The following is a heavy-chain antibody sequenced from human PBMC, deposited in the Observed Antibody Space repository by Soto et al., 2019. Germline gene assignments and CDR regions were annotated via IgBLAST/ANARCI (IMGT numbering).Heavy chain of an antibody. CDR1: GFTFSSYA. V-gene: IGHV3-23*01. CDR2: ISGSGGST. Sequence: GVSLRLSCAASGFTFSSYAMSWVRQAPGKGLEWVSAISGSGGSTYYADSVKGRFTISRDNSKNTLYLQMNSLRAEDTAVYYCAKGTYDSSGYYYSGAEYFQHWGQGTLDTVSS. CDR3: AKGTYDSSGYYYSGAEYFQH. D-gene: IGHD3-22*01. J-gene: IGHJ1*01.